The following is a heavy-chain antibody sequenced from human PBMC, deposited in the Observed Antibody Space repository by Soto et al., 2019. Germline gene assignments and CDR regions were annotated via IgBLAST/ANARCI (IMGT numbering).Heavy chain of an antibody. J-gene: IGHJ5*02. CDR2: IYHSGST. D-gene: IGHD2-8*01. CDR1: GGSISSGGYS. CDR3: ARWWMYAPRCDP. V-gene: IGHV4-30-2*01. Sequence: QLQLQESGSGLVKPSQTLSLTCAVSGGSISSGGYSWSWIRQPPGKGLEWIGYIYHSGSTYYNPSLKSRVTISVERSKNQFSLKLSSVPAADTAVYYCARWWMYAPRCDPWGQGTLVTVSS.